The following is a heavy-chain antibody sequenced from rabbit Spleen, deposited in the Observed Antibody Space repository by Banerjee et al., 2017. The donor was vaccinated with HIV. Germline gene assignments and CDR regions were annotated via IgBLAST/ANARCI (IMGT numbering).Heavy chain of an antibody. CDR2: INYGSYT. Sequence: IGYINYGSYTYYASWAKGRFTISKTSSTTVTLQMTSLTAADTATYFCARNYGGAGWTFNLWGPGTLVTVS. D-gene: IGHD3-1*01. J-gene: IGHJ4*01. V-gene: IGHV1S40*01. CDR3: ARNYGGAGWTFNL.